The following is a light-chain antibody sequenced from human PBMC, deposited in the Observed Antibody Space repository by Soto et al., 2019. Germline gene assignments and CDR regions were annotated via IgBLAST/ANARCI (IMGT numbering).Light chain of an antibody. Sequence: DCVMTQSPLSLAVTPGEPAAISCRSTQSVLHSNGKNYLDWFLQKPGQSPQVLINMGSNRASGAPDRFSGSGSGTEFKLKISRVEAAEVGVYYCMQGLNIPSTFGQGTRLEIK. CDR3: MQGLNIPST. J-gene: IGKJ5*01. CDR2: MGS. CDR1: QSVLHSNGKNY. V-gene: IGKV2-28*01.